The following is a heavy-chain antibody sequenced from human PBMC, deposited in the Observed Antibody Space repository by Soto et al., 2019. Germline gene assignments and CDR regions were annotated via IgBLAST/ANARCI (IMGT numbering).Heavy chain of an antibody. CDR2: IISIFGTA. V-gene: IGHV1-69*01. D-gene: IGHD2-8*01. J-gene: IGHJ4*02. CDR3: ARGYCTNGVCLLNFDY. CDR1: GGTFSSYA. Sequence: QVQLVQSGAEVQKPGSSVKVSCKASGGTFSSYAISWVRQAPGQGLEWMGGIISIFGTANYAQKFQGRVTITADESTSTAYMELSSLRSEDTAVYYCARGYCTNGVCLLNFDYWGQGTLVTVSS.